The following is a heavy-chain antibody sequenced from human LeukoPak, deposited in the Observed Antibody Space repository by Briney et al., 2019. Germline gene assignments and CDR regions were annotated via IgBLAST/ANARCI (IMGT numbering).Heavy chain of an antibody. D-gene: IGHD3-3*01. CDR2: IYYSGST. Sequence: PSETLSLTCIVSGGSIRSYDWSWIRQPPGKGLEWIGYIYYSGSTNYNPSLKSRVTISVDTSKNQFSLKLSSVTAADTAVYYCARQSGNDFWSGYWDNWFDPWGQGTLVTVSS. CDR1: GGSIRSYD. J-gene: IGHJ5*02. CDR3: ARQSGNDFWSGYWDNWFDP. V-gene: IGHV4-59*08.